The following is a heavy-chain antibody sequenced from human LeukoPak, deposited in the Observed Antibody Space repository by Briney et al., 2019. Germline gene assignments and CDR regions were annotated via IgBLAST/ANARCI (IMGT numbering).Heavy chain of an antibody. CDR3: ARDKRRRFFDWLFIDY. CDR1: GFTFSTSA. CDR2: ISYDGSNT. J-gene: IGHJ4*02. D-gene: IGHD3-9*01. Sequence: GGSLRLSCAASGFTFSTSAMHWVRQAPGKGLEWVAVISYDGSNTYYADSVKGRFTISRDNFNNTLYLQMNGLRAEDTAEYYCARDKRRRFFDWLFIDYWGQGTLVTVSS. V-gene: IGHV3-30*04.